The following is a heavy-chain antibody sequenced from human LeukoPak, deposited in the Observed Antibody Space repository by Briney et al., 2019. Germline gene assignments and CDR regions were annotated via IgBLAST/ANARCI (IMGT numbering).Heavy chain of an antibody. J-gene: IGHJ4*02. V-gene: IGHV4-59*01. Sequence: PSETLSLTCTVSGGSISSYYWSLIRQPPGKGLEWIGYIYYSGSTNYNPSLKSRVTISVDTSKNQFSLKLSSVTAADTAVYYCARDIGSGSFDYWGQGTLVTVSS. CDR2: IYYSGST. CDR1: GGSISSYY. CDR3: ARDIGSGSFDY. D-gene: IGHD3-10*01.